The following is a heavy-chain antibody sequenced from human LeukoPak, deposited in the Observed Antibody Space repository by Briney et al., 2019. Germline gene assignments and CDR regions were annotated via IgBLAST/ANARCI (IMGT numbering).Heavy chain of an antibody. CDR1: GYTFTSYY. J-gene: IGHJ5*02. CDR3: ARDVIGYNWFDP. Sequence: ASVKVSCKASGYTFTSYYMHWVRQAPGQGLEWMGIINPSGGSTSYAQKFQGRVTMTRDTSTSTVYMELSSRRSEDTAVYYCARDVIGYNWFDPWGQGTLVTVSS. V-gene: IGHV1-46*01. D-gene: IGHD3-10*01. CDR2: INPSGGST.